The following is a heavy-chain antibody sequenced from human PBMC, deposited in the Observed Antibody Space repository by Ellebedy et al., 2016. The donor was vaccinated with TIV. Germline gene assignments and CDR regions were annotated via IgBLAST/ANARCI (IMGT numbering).Heavy chain of an antibody. D-gene: IGHD1-1*01. V-gene: IGHV5-51*01. Sequence: GESLKISXQSSGCRFSNHWIAWVRQQRGKGLEWVGFIYPDDSDTRYSPSFQGQVTISSDNSISTVYLHWSGLKASDTAVYFCARLRDALADELDFWGQGTLVTVSS. CDR2: IYPDDSDT. J-gene: IGHJ4*02. CDR3: ARLRDALADELDF. CDR1: GCRFSNHW.